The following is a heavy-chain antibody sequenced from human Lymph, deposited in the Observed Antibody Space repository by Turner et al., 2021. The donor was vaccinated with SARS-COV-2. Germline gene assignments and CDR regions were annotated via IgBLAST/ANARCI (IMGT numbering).Heavy chain of an antibody. CDR3: ARDVERYNDFWSGYSGGYGLDV. V-gene: IGHV1-2*02. J-gene: IGHJ6*02. CDR1: GYTFTGYY. CDR2: INPNSGGT. D-gene: IGHD3-3*01. Sequence: QVQLVQSGAEVKKPGASVKVSCKASGYTFTGYYMHWVRQAPGPGLEWMGWINPNSGGTYYAQKFQGRVTMTRDTSISTAYMELSRLRSDDTAVYYCARDVERYNDFWSGYSGGYGLDVWGQGTTVTVSS.